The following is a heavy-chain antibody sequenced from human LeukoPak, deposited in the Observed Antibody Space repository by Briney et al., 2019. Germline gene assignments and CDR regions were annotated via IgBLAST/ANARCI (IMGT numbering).Heavy chain of an antibody. CDR2: IYTSGST. Sequence: SETLSLTCTVSGGSISSGSYYWSWIRQPAGKGLEWIGRIYTSGSTNYNPSLKSRVTISVDTSKNQFSLKLSSVTAADTAVYYCAREMTTVTEFDYWGQGTLVTVSS. D-gene: IGHD4-17*01. V-gene: IGHV4-61*02. J-gene: IGHJ4*02. CDR1: GGSISSGSYY. CDR3: AREMTTVTEFDY.